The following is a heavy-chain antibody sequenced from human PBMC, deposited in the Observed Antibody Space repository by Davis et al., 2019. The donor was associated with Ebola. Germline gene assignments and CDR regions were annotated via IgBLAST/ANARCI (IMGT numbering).Heavy chain of an antibody. Sequence: SETLSLTCAVYGGSFSGYYWSWIRQPPGKGLEWIGEINHSGSTNYNPSLKSRVPISVDTSKNQFSLKLSSVTAADTAVYYFSRGVGATTGWFDPWGQGTLVTVSS. CDR2: INHSGST. CDR1: GGSFSGYY. CDR3: SRGVGATTGWFDP. J-gene: IGHJ5*02. D-gene: IGHD1-26*01. V-gene: IGHV4-34*01.